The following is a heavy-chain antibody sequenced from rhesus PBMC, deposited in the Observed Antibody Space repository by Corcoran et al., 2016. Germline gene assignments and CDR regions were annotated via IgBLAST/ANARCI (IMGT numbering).Heavy chain of an antibody. Sequence: QVQLQQWGEGRVKPPETLFLTCAVYAGPINSNYWSWICQPPGKGLEWIGRIRSGVRTNYNPSLKSRVTLSLDTSKYQFSLKLSSVTAADTAVYYCARVGEWELPRFDYWGQGVLVTVSS. V-gene: IGHV4-160*01. CDR1: AGPINSNY. CDR3: ARVGEWELPRFDY. J-gene: IGHJ4*01. D-gene: IGHD1-44*02. CDR2: IRSGVRT.